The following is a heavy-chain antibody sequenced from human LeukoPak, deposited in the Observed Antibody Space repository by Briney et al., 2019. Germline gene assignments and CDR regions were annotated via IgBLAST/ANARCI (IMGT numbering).Heavy chain of an antibody. Sequence: ASVKVSCKASGYTFSGYYIHWVRQAPGQGLEWMGWINPKSGDTNYAQKFQGRVTMTRDTSISTAYMGVSRLRSDDTAVYYCARVRETSTGYYPFDYWGQGTLVTVSS. CDR2: INPKSGDT. CDR3: ARVRETSTGYYPFDY. J-gene: IGHJ4*02. CDR1: GYTFSGYY. D-gene: IGHD3-22*01. V-gene: IGHV1-2*02.